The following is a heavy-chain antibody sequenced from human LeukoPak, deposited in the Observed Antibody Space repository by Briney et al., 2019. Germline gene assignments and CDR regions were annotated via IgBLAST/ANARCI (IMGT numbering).Heavy chain of an antibody. J-gene: IGHJ4*02. CDR3: ARDNKHDY. V-gene: IGHV3-30*04. D-gene: IGHD1/OR15-1a*01. CDR1: GFTFSSYA. Sequence: GRSLRLSCAASGFTFSSYAMHWVRQAPGKGLEWVAVISYDGGNKYYAASVKGRFTIYREQSKNTLNLRMNSLRAEYTAVYCCARDNKHDYWGQGTLVIVSS. CDR2: ISYDGGNK.